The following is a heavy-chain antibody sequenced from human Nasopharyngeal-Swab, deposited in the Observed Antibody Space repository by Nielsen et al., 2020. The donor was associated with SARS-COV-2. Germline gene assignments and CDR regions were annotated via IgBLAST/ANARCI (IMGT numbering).Heavy chain of an antibody. D-gene: IGHD3-10*01. V-gene: IGHV3-9*01. CDR1: GFTLDDYA. CDR3: AKGGAGYYYGSGSYPYYYYGMDV. Sequence: SLTLSCAASGFTLDDYAIHWVRQAPGNGLEWVAGISWNSGSIGYADSVTGRFTISRDNATHSLYLQMNSLRAEDTAMYYCAKGGAGYYYGSGSYPYYYYGMDVWGQGTTVTVSS. CDR2: ISWNSGSI. J-gene: IGHJ6*02.